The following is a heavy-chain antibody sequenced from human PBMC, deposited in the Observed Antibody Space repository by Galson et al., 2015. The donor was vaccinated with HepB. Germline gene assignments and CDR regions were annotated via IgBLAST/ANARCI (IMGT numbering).Heavy chain of an antibody. Sequence: SLRLSCAGSGFTFSSYAMNWVRQAPGKGLQWVAQISDSGDTTYNTDSVKGRFTISRDNSKHTVYLQMNSLRADDTAVYYCAKRVVTALYYGLDVWGQGTTVTVSS. CDR2: ISDSGDTT. CDR3: AKRVVTALYYGLDV. J-gene: IGHJ6*02. D-gene: IGHD5-18*01. V-gene: IGHV3-23*01. CDR1: GFTFSSYA.